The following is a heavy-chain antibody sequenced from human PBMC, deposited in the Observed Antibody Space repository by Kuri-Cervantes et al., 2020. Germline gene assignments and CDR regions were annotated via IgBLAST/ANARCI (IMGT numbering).Heavy chain of an antibody. V-gene: IGHV4-34*01. Sequence: GSLRLSCAVYGESFSGYYWSWIRQPPGKGLEWIGEINHSGSTNYNPSLKSRVTISVDTSKNQFSLKLSSVTAADTAVYYCARAPFDWRFDYWGQGTLVTVSS. CDR2: INHSGST. CDR1: GESFSGYY. D-gene: IGHD3-9*01. CDR3: ARAPFDWRFDY. J-gene: IGHJ4*02.